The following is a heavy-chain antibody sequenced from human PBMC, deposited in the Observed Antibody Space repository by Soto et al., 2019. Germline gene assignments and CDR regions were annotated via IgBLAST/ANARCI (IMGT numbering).Heavy chain of an antibody. CDR2: ISSSSSYI. J-gene: IGHJ6*02. V-gene: IGHV3-21*01. D-gene: IGHD3-22*01. CDR3: ASNNPYYYDSSGYYYYYGMDV. CDR1: GFTFSSYS. Sequence: GGSLRLSCAASGFTFSSYSMNWVRQAPGKGLEWVSSISSSSSYIYYADSVKGRFTISRDNAKNSLYLQMNSLRAEDTAVYYCASNNPYYYDSSGYYYYYGMDVWGQGTTVTVSS.